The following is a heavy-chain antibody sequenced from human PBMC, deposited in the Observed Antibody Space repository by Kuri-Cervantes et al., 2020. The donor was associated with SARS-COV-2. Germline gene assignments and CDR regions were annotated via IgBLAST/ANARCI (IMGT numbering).Heavy chain of an antibody. V-gene: IGHV1-2*04. Sequence: ASVQVSCKASGYTFTGYYMHWVRQAPGQGLEWMGWINPNSGGTNYAQKFQGWVTMTRDTSISTVYMELSRLRSDDTAVYYCARSTPFRRIAVISQGGAFDIWGQGTMVTVSS. CDR1: GYTFTGYY. CDR3: ARSTPFRRIAVISQGGAFDI. J-gene: IGHJ3*02. CDR2: INPNSGGT. D-gene: IGHD3-22*01.